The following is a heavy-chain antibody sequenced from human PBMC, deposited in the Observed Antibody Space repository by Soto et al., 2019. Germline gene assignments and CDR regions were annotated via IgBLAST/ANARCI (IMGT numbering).Heavy chain of an antibody. Sequence: EVQLLESGGGLVQPGRSLRLSCAASGFTFSNYAMSWVRQAPGQGLDWVSAISGSGGTTYYADSVKGRFTISRDTSKNTLFLQMNSLRAEDAAVYYCAKFFVETGSNSGWPWSFHYWGQATLVPVSS. CDR3: AKFFVETGSNSGWPWSFHY. V-gene: IGHV3-23*01. CDR1: GFTFSNYA. D-gene: IGHD6-25*01. CDR2: ISGSGGTT. J-gene: IGHJ4*02.